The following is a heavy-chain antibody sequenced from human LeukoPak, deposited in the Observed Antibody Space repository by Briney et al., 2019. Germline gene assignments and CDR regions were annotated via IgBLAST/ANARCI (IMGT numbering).Heavy chain of an antibody. V-gene: IGHV3-23*01. CDR3: AKGLYDNLTGYHFDH. D-gene: IGHD3-9*01. CDR2: SSGSGGNT. CDR1: GFTFSSYA. Sequence: GGSLRPSCAASGFTFSSYAMSWVRQAPGKGLEWVSASSGSGGNTYYADSVKGRFTISRDNSKNTLSLQINSLRAEDTAVYYCAKGLYDNLTGYHFDHWGQGTLVTVSS. J-gene: IGHJ4*02.